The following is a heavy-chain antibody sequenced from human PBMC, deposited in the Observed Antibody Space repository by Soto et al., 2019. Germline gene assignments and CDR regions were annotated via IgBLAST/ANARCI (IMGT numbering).Heavy chain of an antibody. CDR2: IYYSGSA. CDR1: GGSISGFY. D-gene: IGHD2-15*01. Sequence: PSETLSLTCTISGGSISGFYWGWIRQPPGKGLEWIGNIYYSGSANYDPSLKSRVTISVDTSKNQFSLKLSSVTAADTAVYYCARRWGSAADYWGQGTLVTVSS. V-gene: IGHV4-59*08. J-gene: IGHJ4*02. CDR3: ARRWGSAADY.